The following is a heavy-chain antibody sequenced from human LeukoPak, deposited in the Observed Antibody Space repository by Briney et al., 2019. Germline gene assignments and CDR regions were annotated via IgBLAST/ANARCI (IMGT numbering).Heavy chain of an antibody. V-gene: IGHV3-23*01. CDR3: AKEVLDYESPYWHFDL. J-gene: IGHJ2*01. Sequence: GGSLRLPCAASGFTFSIYTMSWVRQAPGKGLEWVSAISGSADHTYYADSVRGQFTISRDNSKSTLYLQMNGLRVEDTAIYYCAKEVLDYESPYWHFDLWGSGTLVTVSS. CDR2: ISGSADHT. D-gene: IGHD4-17*01. CDR1: GFTFSIYT.